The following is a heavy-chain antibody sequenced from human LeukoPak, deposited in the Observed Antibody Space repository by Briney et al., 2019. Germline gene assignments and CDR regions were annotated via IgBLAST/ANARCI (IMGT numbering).Heavy chain of an antibody. V-gene: IGHV3-21*01. D-gene: IGHD3-9*01. J-gene: IGHJ4*02. CDR2: ISSSSSYI. CDR3: ARHSIPSHYDVLTGHDFDY. Sequence: PGGSLRLSCAASGFTFSSYSMNWVRQAPGKGLEWVSSISSSSSYIYYADSVKGRFTISRDNAKNSLYLQMNSLRAEDTAVYYCARHSIPSHYDVLTGHDFDYWGQGTLVTVSS. CDR1: GFTFSSYS.